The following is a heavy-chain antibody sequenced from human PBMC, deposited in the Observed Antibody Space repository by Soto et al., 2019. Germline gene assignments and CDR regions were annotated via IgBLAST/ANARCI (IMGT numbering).Heavy chain of an antibody. CDR3: ARDGDYYGSGKEGDWFDP. Sequence: QVQLVQSGAEVKKPGSSVKVSCKASGGTFSSYTISWVRQAPGQGLEWMGRIIPILGIANYAQKFQGRVTITEDKSTRTAYMELSSLRSEDTAVYYCARDGDYYGSGKEGDWFDPWGQGTLVTVSS. D-gene: IGHD3-10*01. CDR2: IIPILGIA. V-gene: IGHV1-69*08. J-gene: IGHJ5*02. CDR1: GGTFSSYT.